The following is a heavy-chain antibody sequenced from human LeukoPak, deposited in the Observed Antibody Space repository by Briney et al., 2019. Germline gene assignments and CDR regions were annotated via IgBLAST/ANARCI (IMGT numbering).Heavy chain of an antibody. CDR1: GFRFTSYD. CDR3: ARDLRTGAPDYSDS. V-gene: IGHV3-30*03. D-gene: IGHD1-14*01. Sequence: PGGSLRLSCADSGFRFTSYDIHWVRQAPGKGLEWVAVTSIDQGIKFYTDSVKGRFTISRDNSKNTLYLEMNNLRVDDTAVYFCARDLRTGAPDYSDSWGQGTLVTVSS. CDR2: TSIDQGIK. J-gene: IGHJ4*02.